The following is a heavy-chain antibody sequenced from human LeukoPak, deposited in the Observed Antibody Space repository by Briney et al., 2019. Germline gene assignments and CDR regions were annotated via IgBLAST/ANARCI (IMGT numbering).Heavy chain of an antibody. V-gene: IGHV3-30*04. D-gene: IGHD3-10*01. CDR1: GFTFSSYA. Sequence: GGSLRLSCAASGFTFSSYAMHWVRQAPGKGLEWVAVISYDGSNKYYADSVKGRFTTSRDNSRNTLYLQMNSLRAEDTAVYYCVSSMVRGVTYYYYGMDVWGKGTTVTVSS. CDR2: ISYDGSNK. CDR3: VSSMVRGVTYYYYGMDV. J-gene: IGHJ6*04.